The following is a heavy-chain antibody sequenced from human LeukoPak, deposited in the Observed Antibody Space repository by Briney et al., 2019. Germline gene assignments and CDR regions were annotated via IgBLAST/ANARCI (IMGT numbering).Heavy chain of an antibody. CDR3: AKSSRGPAVAGNFDY. J-gene: IGHJ4*02. CDR1: GFTFSSYE. CDR2: ISSSGSTI. V-gene: IGHV3-48*03. Sequence: GGSLRLSCAASGFTFSSYEMNWVRQAPGKGLEWVSYISSSGSTIYYADSVKGRFTISRDNAKNSLYLQTNSLRAEDTAVYYCAKSSRGPAVAGNFDYWGQGTLVTVSS. D-gene: IGHD6-19*01.